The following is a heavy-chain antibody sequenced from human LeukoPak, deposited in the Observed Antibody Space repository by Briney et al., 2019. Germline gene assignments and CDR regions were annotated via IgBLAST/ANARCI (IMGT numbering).Heavy chain of an antibody. D-gene: IGHD3-22*01. Sequence: PGGSLRLSCAASGFTFSDYYMSRIRQAPGKGLEWVSYISSSGSTIYYADSVKGRFTISRDNAKNSLCLQMNSLRAEDTAVYYCARGGAYYDSSGYYPPSYYYYMDVWGKGTTVTVSS. CDR3: ARGGAYYDSSGYYPPSYYYYMDV. CDR1: GFTFSDYY. CDR2: ISSSGSTI. J-gene: IGHJ6*03. V-gene: IGHV3-11*04.